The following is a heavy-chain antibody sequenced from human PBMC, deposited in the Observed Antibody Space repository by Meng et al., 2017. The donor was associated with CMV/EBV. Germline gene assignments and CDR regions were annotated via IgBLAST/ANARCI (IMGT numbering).Heavy chain of an antibody. D-gene: IGHD3-3*01. V-gene: IGHV1-2*02. CDR3: ARDLKSFDFWSGYSNYYYYGMDV. CDR2: INPNSGGT. Sequence: ASVKVSCKASGYTFTGYYMHWVRQAPGQGLEWMGWINPNSGGTNYAQKFQGRVTMTRDTSISTAYMELSRLRSDDTAVYYCARDLKSFDFWSGYSNYYYYGMDVWGQGTTVPSP. J-gene: IGHJ6*02. CDR1: GYTFTGYY.